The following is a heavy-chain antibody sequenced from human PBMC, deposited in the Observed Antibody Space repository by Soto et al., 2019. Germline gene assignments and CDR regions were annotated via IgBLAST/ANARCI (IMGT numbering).Heavy chain of an antibody. Sequence: GASVKVSCKASGGTFSSYAISWVRQAPGQGLEWMGIINPSGGSTSYAQKFQGRVTMTRDTSTSTVYMELSSLRSEDTAVYYCAREEQSTDYYYYYGMDVWGQGTTVTVSS. J-gene: IGHJ6*02. CDR3: AREEQSTDYYYYYGMDV. CDR1: GGTFSSYA. CDR2: INPSGGST. V-gene: IGHV1-46*01. D-gene: IGHD1-1*01.